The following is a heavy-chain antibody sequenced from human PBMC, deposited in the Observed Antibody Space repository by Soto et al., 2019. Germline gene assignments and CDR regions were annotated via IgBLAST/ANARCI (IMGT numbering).Heavy chain of an antibody. Sequence: PGGSLRLSCAASGFTFNSYGMHWVRQAPGKGLEWVAIISYDGSNRYYADSVKGRFTISRDNSKNTLFLQMNSLRAEDTAVYYCVILGAPTGFDCWGQGTLVTVSS. CDR1: GFTFNSYG. D-gene: IGHD1-26*01. CDR3: VILGAPTGFDC. J-gene: IGHJ4*02. V-gene: IGHV3-30*03. CDR2: ISYDGSNR.